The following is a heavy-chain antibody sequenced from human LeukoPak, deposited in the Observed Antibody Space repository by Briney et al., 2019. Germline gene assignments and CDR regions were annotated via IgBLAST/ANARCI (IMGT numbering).Heavy chain of an antibody. CDR2: ISAYNGDT. CDR3: AREDGYAEY. J-gene: IGHJ4*02. CDR1: GYTFTSYG. D-gene: IGHD5-24*01. Sequence: ASVKVSCKASGYTFTSYGISWVRQAPGQGLEWMGWISAYNGDTNYAQKFQGRVTITADKSTSAAYMELSSLRSEDTAVYYCAREDGYAEYWGQGTLVTVSS. V-gene: IGHV1-18*01.